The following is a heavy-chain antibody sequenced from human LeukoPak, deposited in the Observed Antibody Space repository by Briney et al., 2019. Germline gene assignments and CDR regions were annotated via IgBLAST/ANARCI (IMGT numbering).Heavy chain of an antibody. CDR2: IYYSGST. Sequence: PSDTLSLTCTGSGGAISSYYWSWIRQPPGKGLGWIGYIYYSGSTNYNPSLKSRVTISVDTSKNQFSLKLSSVTAADTAVYYCARAGDYVWGSYRPFDYWGQGTLVTVSS. CDR3: ARAGDYVWGSYRPFDY. V-gene: IGHV4-59*01. CDR1: GGAISSYY. D-gene: IGHD3-16*02. J-gene: IGHJ4*02.